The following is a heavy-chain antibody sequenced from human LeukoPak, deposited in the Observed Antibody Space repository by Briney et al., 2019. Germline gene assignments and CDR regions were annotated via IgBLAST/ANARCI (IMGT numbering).Heavy chain of an antibody. D-gene: IGHD1-26*01. CDR1: GFTFSSYG. CDR3: ARAPVGLKADAFDV. Sequence: PGGSLRLSCAASGFTFSSYGMHRVRQAPGKGLEWVAVIWYDGSNKYYADSVKGRFTISRDNAKNSLYLQMNSLRDEDTAVYYCARAPVGLKADAFDVWGQGTMVTVSS. J-gene: IGHJ3*01. CDR2: IWYDGSNK. V-gene: IGHV3-33*01.